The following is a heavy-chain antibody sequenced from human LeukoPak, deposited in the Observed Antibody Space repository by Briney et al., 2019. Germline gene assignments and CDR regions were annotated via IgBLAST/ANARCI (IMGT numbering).Heavy chain of an antibody. Sequence: PSQTLSLTCTVSGGSISSGSYYWSWIRQPAGKGLEWIGRIYTSGSTNYNPSLKSRVTISVDTSKNQFSLKLSSVTAADTAVYYCARRVRAAAGMDVWGKGTTVTVSS. CDR3: ARRVRAAAGMDV. CDR1: GGSISSGSYY. V-gene: IGHV4-61*02. D-gene: IGHD2-2*01. CDR2: IYTSGST. J-gene: IGHJ6*04.